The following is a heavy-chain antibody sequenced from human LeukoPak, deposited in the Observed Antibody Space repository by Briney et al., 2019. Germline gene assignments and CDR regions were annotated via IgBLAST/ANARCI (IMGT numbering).Heavy chain of an antibody. V-gene: IGHV3-30-3*01. CDR1: GFTFSSYA. J-gene: IGHJ4*02. CDR2: ISYDGSNK. CDR3: ARGRSASSWYTLFGY. Sequence: GRSLRLSCAASGFTFSSYAMHWVRQAPGKGLEWVAVISYDGSNKYYADSVKGRFTISRDNSKNTLYLQMNSLRAEDTAVYYCARGRSASSWYTLFGYWGQGTLVTVSS. D-gene: IGHD6-13*01.